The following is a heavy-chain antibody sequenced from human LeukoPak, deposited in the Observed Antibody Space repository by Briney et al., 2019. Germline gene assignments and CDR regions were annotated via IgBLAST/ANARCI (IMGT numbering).Heavy chain of an antibody. CDR2: IHRSGST. D-gene: IGHD3-3*01. Sequence: SETLSLTCTVSGGSISSSSYYWSWIRQPAGKGLEWIGRIHRSGSTAYNPSVKSRGTISVDTSKNQFSLKLNSVTAADTAVYYCARGGFLVQNHFDPWGQGTLVTVSS. J-gene: IGHJ5*02. CDR3: ARGGFLVQNHFDP. CDR1: GGSISSSSYY. V-gene: IGHV4-61*02.